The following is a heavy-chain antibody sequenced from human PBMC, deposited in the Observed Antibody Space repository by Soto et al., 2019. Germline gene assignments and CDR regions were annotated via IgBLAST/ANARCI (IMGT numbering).Heavy chain of an antibody. D-gene: IGHD1-26*01. V-gene: IGHV2-5*01. CDR1: GFSLSTSGVG. CDR2: IYWNDDK. J-gene: IGHJ5*02. CDR3: ARLDSGSYDGWFDP. Sequence: QITLKESGPTLVKPTQTLTLTCTFSGFSLSTSGVGVGWIRQPPGKALEWLALIYWNDDKRYSPSLKSRLTITKDTSKNQVVLTMTNMDPVDTVTYYCARLDSGSYDGWFDPWGQGTLVTVSA.